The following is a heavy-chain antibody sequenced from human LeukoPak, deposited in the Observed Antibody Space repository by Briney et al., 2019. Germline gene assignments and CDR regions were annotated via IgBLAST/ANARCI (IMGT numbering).Heavy chain of an antibody. D-gene: IGHD4-11*01. V-gene: IGHV4-30-4*08. CDR2: IYYSGST. Sequence: TLSLTCTVSGGSISSGDYYWSWIRQPPGKGLEWIGYIYYSGSTYYNPSLKSRVTISVDTSKNQFSLKLSSVTAADTAVYYCASSILGYSNLDYWGEGTLVTVSS. CDR3: ASSILGYSNLDY. CDR1: GGSISSGDYY. J-gene: IGHJ4*02.